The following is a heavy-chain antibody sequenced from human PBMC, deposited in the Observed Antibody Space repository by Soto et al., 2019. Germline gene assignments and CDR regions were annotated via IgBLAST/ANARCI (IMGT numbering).Heavy chain of an antibody. D-gene: IGHD6-19*01. J-gene: IGHJ4*02. CDR1: GGSISSGGYY. CDR3: ARQYSSGWYGIDY. Sequence: SETLSLTCTVSGGSISSGGYYWSWIRQHPGKGLEWIGYIYYSGSTYYNPSLKSRVTISVDTSKNQFSLKLSSVTAADTAVYYCARQYSSGWYGIDYWGQGTRVTVSS. CDR2: IYYSGST. V-gene: IGHV4-31*03.